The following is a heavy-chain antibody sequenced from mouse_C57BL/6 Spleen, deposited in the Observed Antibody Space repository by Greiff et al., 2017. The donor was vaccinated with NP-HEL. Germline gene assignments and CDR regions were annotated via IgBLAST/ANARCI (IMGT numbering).Heavy chain of an antibody. D-gene: IGHD3-3*01. CDR1: GFTFSDYG. J-gene: IGHJ3*01. Sequence: VQLKQSGGGLVKPGGSLKLSCAASGFTFSDYGMHWVRQAPEKGLEWVAYISSGSSTIYYADTVKGRFTISRDNAKNTLFLQMTSLRSEDTAMYYCARGGTGPWFAYWGQGTLVTVSA. V-gene: IGHV5-17*01. CDR2: ISSGSSTI. CDR3: ARGGTGPWFAY.